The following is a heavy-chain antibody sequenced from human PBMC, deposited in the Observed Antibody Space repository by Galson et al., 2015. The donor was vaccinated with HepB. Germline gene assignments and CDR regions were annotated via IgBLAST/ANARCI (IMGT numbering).Heavy chain of an antibody. CDR2: IDPSDSYT. J-gene: IGHJ6*02. CDR1: GYSFTSYW. D-gene: IGHD2-2*01. Sequence: QSGAEVKKPGESLRISCKGSGYSFTSYWISWVRQMPGKGLEWMGRIDPSDSYTNYSPSFQGHVTISADKSISTAYLQWSSLKASDTAMYYCARHIVVVPPNYGMDVWSQGTTVTVSS. V-gene: IGHV5-10-1*01. CDR3: ARHIVVVPPNYGMDV.